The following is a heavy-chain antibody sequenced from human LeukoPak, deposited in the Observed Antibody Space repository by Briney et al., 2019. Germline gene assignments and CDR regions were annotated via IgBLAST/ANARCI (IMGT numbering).Heavy chain of an antibody. J-gene: IGHJ4*02. V-gene: IGHV4-61*01. D-gene: IGHD3-10*01. Sequence: SQTLSLTCTVSGGSISSGSYYWSWIRQPPGKGLEWIGYIYYSGSTNYNPSLKSRVTISVDTSKNQFSLKLSSVTAADTAVYYCARSNIITGTIDYWGQGTLVTVSS. CDR3: ARSNIITGTIDY. CDR1: GGSISSGSYY. CDR2: IYYSGST.